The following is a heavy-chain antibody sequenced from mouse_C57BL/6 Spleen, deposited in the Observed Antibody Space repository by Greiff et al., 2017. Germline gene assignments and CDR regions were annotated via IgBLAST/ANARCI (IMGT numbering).Heavy chain of an antibody. Sequence: VQLQQSGAELVKPGASVKISCKASGYAFSSYWMNWVKQRPGKGLEWIGQIYPGDGDTNYNGKFKGKATLTADKSSSTAYMQLSSLTSEDSAVYFCAREGTTVVAPYWGQGTTLTVSS. CDR3: AREGTTVVAPY. CDR1: GYAFSSYW. V-gene: IGHV1-80*01. J-gene: IGHJ2*01. CDR2: IYPGDGDT. D-gene: IGHD1-1*01.